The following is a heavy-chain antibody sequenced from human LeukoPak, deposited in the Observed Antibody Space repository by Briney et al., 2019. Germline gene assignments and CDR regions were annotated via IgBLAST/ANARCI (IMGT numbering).Heavy chain of an antibody. CDR3: AKSPPLTNWFDP. Sequence: ASVKVSCKASGGTFSSYAISWVRQAPGQGLEWMGGIIPIFGTANYAQKCQGRVTITADESTSTAYMELSSLRSEDTAVYYCAKSPPLTNWFDPWGQGTLVTVSS. CDR1: GGTFSSYA. CDR2: IIPIFGTA. J-gene: IGHJ5*02. V-gene: IGHV1-69*13.